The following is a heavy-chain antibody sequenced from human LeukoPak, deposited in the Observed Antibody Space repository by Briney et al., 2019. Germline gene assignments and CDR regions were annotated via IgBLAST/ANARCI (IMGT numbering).Heavy chain of an antibody. CDR3: ARGRTAYPYFDY. V-gene: IGHV1-18*01. D-gene: IGHD2/OR15-2a*01. CDR2: ISAYNGNT. J-gene: IGHJ4*02. Sequence: GASVKVSCKASGYTFTRYGISWVREAPGQGLEWMGWISAYNGNTNYAQKLQGRVTMTTDTSTSTDYMELRSLRSDDTAVYYCARGRTAYPYFDYWGQGTLVTVYS. CDR1: GYTFTRYG.